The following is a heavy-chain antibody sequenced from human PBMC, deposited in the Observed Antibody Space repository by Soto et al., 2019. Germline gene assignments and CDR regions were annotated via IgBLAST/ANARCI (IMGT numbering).Heavy chain of an antibody. Sequence: GGSLRLSCAASGFTFSSYGMHWVRQAPGKGLEWVAVISYDGSNKYYADSVKGRFTISRDNSKNTRYLQMNSLRAEDTAVYYCAKDHSPYSSGWYVDYWGQGTLVTVSS. CDR3: AKDHSPYSSGWYVDY. D-gene: IGHD6-19*01. V-gene: IGHV3-30*18. CDR2: ISYDGSNK. J-gene: IGHJ4*02. CDR1: GFTFSSYG.